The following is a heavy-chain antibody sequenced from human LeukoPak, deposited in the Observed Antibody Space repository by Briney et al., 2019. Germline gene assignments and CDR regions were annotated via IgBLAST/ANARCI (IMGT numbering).Heavy chain of an antibody. CDR3: ASKGIAVAGM. J-gene: IGHJ4*02. D-gene: IGHD6-19*01. Sequence: SETLSLTCAVYGGSFSGYYWSWIRQPPGKGLEWIGYIYYSGSTNYNPSLKSRVTISVDTSKNQFSLKLSSVTAADTAVYYCASKGIAVAGMWGQGTLVTVSS. CDR1: GGSFSGYY. V-gene: IGHV4-59*12. CDR2: IYYSGST.